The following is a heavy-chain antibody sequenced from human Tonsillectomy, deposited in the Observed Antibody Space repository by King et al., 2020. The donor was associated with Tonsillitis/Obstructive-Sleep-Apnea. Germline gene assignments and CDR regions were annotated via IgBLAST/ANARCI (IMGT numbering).Heavy chain of an antibody. J-gene: IGHJ4*01. Sequence: VQLQQWGAGLLKPSETLSLTCAVYGGSFSGYYWSWIRQPPGKGLEWIGEIDHSGSTNYNPSLKSRITISVDTSKNQFSLKLSSVTAAVTAVYYCAREGSTGCYDYWGQGTLVTVSS. D-gene: IGHD6-19*01. CDR3: AREGSTGCYDY. V-gene: IGHV4-34*01. CDR1: GGSFSGYY. CDR2: IDHSGST.